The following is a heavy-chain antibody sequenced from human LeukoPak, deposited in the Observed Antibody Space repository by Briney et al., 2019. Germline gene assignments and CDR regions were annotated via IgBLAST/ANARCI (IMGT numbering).Heavy chain of an antibody. CDR3: ARIPTVTTSGVDY. J-gene: IGHJ4*02. Sequence: PGGSLRLSCAASGFTFSSYSMNWVRQAPGKGLEWVSYISSSSSTIYYADSVKGRFTISRDNAKNSLYLQMNSLRAEDTAVYYCARIPTVTTSGVDYWGQGTLVTVSS. CDR1: GFTFSSYS. CDR2: ISSSSSTI. V-gene: IGHV3-48*04. D-gene: IGHD4-17*01.